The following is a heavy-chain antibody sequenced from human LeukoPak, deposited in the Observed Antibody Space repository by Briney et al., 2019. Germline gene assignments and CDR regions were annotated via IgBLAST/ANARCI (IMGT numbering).Heavy chain of an antibody. J-gene: IGHJ3*02. D-gene: IGHD3-22*01. CDR2: INPSGGST. V-gene: IGHV1-46*01. CDR3: ARVHHYYDSSGYRTAAFDI. CDR1: GYTFTSYY. Sequence: ASVKVSCKASGYTFTSYYMHWARQAPGQGLEWMGIINPSGGSTSYAQKFQGRVTMTRDTSTSTVYMELSSLRSEDTAVYYCARVHHYYDSSGYRTAAFDIWGQGTMVTVSS.